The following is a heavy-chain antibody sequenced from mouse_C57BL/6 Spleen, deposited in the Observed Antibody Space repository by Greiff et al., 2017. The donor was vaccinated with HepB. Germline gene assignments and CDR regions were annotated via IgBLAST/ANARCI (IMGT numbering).Heavy chain of an antibody. D-gene: IGHD3-2*02. CDR2: IDPSDSYT. J-gene: IGHJ3*01. CDR1: GYTFTSYW. V-gene: IGHV1-50*01. CDR3: ASRASSGEFAY. Sequence: VQLQQSGAELVKPGASVKLSCKASGYTFTSYWMQWVKQRPGQGLEWIGEIDPSDSYTNYNQKFKGKATLTVDTSSSTAYMQLSSLTSEDSAVYYCASRASSGEFAYWGQGTLVTVSA.